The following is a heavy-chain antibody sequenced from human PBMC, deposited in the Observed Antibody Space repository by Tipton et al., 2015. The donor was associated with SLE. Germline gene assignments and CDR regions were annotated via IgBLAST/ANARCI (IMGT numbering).Heavy chain of an antibody. V-gene: IGHV3-9*01. CDR3: TRVVTPYYYMDA. CDR2: IGWNSGYI. D-gene: IGHD2-21*02. Sequence: SLRLSCAASGLTFNDYAMHWVRQAPGKGLEWVSGIGWNSGYIGYADSVEGRFTISRDNAKNSLYLQMNSLGREDTAIYYCTRVVTPYYYMDAWGKGTTVTVSS. CDR1: GLTFNDYA. J-gene: IGHJ6*03.